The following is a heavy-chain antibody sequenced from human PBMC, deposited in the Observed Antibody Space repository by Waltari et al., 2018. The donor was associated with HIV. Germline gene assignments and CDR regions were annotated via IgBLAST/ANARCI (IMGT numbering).Heavy chain of an antibody. CDR3: VRDDPGYEPIDY. J-gene: IGHJ4*02. Sequence: VRLMESGGGLVEPGGSLPLSCAASGVTSTQFTMNWIRHIPGKGLEWLASISRDNRESYFIDSIKGRFTISRDNAANSVFLHMGRLRVDDTARYFCVRDDPGYEPIDYWGRGTLVTVSS. CDR2: ISRDNRES. V-gene: IGHV3-21*02. D-gene: IGHD2-2*01. CDR1: GVTSTQFT.